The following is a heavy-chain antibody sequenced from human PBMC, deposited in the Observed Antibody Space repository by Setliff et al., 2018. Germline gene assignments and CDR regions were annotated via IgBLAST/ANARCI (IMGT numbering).Heavy chain of an antibody. D-gene: IGHD3-10*01. V-gene: IGHV3-7*01. J-gene: IGHJ4*02. CDR1: GLSYTNCW. Sequence: LRLSCTASGLSYTNCWVSWVRQAPGKGLEWLASINPHASEKYYVDSVKGRFTISRDNAKNSLSLQMNSLRTEDTAVYYCFGAGTCSYWGQGTLVTVSS. CDR2: INPHASEK. CDR3: FGAGTCSY.